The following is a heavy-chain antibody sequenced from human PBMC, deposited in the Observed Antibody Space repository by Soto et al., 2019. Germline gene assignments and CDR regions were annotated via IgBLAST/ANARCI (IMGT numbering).Heavy chain of an antibody. CDR1: GLNFKKFA. V-gene: IGHV3-23*01. CDR3: AKADGEQWLLPHLDK. Sequence: EVQLLESGGAVLKPGGSLRLPCLPSGLNFKKFALSWVRQAQGEGLEWVSGISCCGGSTSYADSVKGRFSIARDDSTNTLSLQMNNLRVEDTAQYYCAKADGEQWLLPHLDKWGQGTLVTVS. D-gene: IGHD6-19*01. J-gene: IGHJ4*02. CDR2: ISCCGGST.